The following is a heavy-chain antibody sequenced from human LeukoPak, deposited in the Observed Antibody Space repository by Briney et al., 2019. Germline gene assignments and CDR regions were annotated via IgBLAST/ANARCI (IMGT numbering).Heavy chain of an antibody. D-gene: IGHD5-24*01. Sequence: SQTLSLTCTVSGGSISRGTYYWTWIRQHPGKGLEWIGYIYSSGSTHYNPSLKGRLSIAVDTSKNQSSLRLNSVTAADTAVYYCAREDLEEGYFDYWGQGILVTVSS. CDR3: AREDLEEGYFDY. CDR2: IYSSGST. V-gene: IGHV4-31*03. CDR1: GGSISRGTYY. J-gene: IGHJ4*02.